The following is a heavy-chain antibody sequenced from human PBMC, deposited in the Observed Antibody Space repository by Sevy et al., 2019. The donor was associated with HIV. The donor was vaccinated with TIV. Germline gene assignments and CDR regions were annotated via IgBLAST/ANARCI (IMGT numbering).Heavy chain of an antibody. Sequence: SETLSLTCAVYGGSFSTYYWSWIRQPPGKGLEWIGEVNHRGSTNSNPSLRSLLTISVDTSKTQFSLKLSSVTAADTAVYYCALGGDYDYWGQGTLVTVSS. J-gene: IGHJ4*02. CDR3: ALGGDYDY. V-gene: IGHV4-34*01. D-gene: IGHD4-17*01. CDR1: GGSFSTYY. CDR2: VNHRGST.